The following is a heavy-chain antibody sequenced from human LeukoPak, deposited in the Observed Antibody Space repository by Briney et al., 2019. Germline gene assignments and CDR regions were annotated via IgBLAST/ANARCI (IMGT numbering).Heavy chain of an antibody. CDR3: AKSNGYGLIDI. J-gene: IGHJ3*02. D-gene: IGHD3-22*01. CDR2: IYYSGST. V-gene: IGHV4-59*12. Sequence: SETLSLTCTVSGGSMTGYYWSWIRQPPGKGLEWIGYIYYSGSTNYNPSLKSRVTISLDTSRNQFSLKLNSVTAADTAVYYCAKSNGYGLIDIWGQGTMVTVSS. CDR1: GGSMTGYY.